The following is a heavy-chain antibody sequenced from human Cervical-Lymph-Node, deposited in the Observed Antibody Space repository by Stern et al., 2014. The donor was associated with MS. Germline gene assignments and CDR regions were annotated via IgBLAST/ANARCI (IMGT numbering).Heavy chain of an antibody. CDR3: ARGPDHNSGYYYAY. Sequence: VQLVESGAEVKKPGSSVKVSCKASGGTFSNYAISWVRQAPGQGLKWMGGIIPIFGTPNYAQKFQGRVTITADESTSTAYMELNSLTSEDTAAYYCARGPDHNSGYYYAYWGQGTLVTVSS. J-gene: IGHJ4*02. D-gene: IGHD3-22*01. CDR2: IIPIFGTP. CDR1: GGTFSNYA. V-gene: IGHV1-69*01.